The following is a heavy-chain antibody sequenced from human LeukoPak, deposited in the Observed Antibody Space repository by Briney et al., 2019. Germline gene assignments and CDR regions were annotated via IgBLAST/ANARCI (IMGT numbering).Heavy chain of an antibody. CDR2: INWNGGSS. CDR1: GFTFDDYG. V-gene: IGHV3-20*04. J-gene: IGHJ3*02. D-gene: IGHD3-22*01. Sequence: GGSLRLSCAASGFTFDDYGMSWVRQAPGKGLVWVSGINWNGGSSGYADSVKGRFTISRDNAKNSLYLQMNSLRAEDTALYYCARRSYYYDSSGLPRGAFDIWGQGTMVTVSS. CDR3: ARRSYYYDSSGLPRGAFDI.